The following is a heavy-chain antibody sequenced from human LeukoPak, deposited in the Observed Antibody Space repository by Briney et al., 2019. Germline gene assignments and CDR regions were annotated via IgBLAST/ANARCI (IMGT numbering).Heavy chain of an antibody. Sequence: GGSLRLSCVASGFTFSGYAMSWVRQAPGKGLEWVSSISSTGASTYYADSVKGRFTISRDNSKNTLFLQINSLRDEDTAVYYCAKDISGSSGYYSLFDYRGKGTLVTVSS. CDR2: ISSTGAST. J-gene: IGHJ4*02. V-gene: IGHV3-23*01. CDR1: GFTFSGYA. D-gene: IGHD3-22*01. CDR3: AKDISGSSGYYSLFDY.